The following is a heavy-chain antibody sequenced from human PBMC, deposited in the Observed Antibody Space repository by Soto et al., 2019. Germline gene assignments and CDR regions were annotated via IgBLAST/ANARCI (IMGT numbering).Heavy chain of an antibody. J-gene: IGHJ6*04. CDR3: ARGNRVTTGDRFLDV. Sequence: GGSLRLSCAASGFTFSSYWMHWVRQAPGKGLVWVSRINSDGSSTSYADSVKGRFTISRDNAKNTLYLQMNSLRAEDTAVYYCARGNRVTTGDRFLDVWGKGTTVTVSS. D-gene: IGHD7-27*01. CDR2: INSDGSST. V-gene: IGHV3-74*01. CDR1: GFTFSSYW.